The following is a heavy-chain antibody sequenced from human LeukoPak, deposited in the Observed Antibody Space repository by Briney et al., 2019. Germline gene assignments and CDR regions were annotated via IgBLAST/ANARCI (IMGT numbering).Heavy chain of an antibody. V-gene: IGHV3-7*01. CDR3: ARDPGYCSGGSCYFDY. CDR1: GFTFSSYW. J-gene: IGHJ4*02. D-gene: IGHD2-15*01. CDR2: IKQDGSGK. Sequence: GGSLRLSCAASGFTFSSYWMSWVRQAPGKGLEWVANIKQDGSGKYYVDSVKGRFTISRDNAKNSLYLQINSLRAEDTAVYYCARDPGYCSGGSCYFDYWGQGTLVTVSS.